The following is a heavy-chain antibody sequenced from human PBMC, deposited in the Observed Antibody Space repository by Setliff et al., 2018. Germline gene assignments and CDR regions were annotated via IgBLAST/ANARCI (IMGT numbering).Heavy chain of an antibody. J-gene: IGHJ4*02. Sequence: SETLSLTCAVYGGSFSGYYWSWIRQPPGKGLEWIGEINHSGSTNYNPSLKSRVTISVDKSKNQFSLKLSSVTAADTALYYCTVYNTGSSKDHYWGQGTPVTV. CDR2: INHSGST. D-gene: IGHD2-8*02. CDR1: GGSFSGYY. CDR3: TVYNTGSSKDHY. V-gene: IGHV4-34*01.